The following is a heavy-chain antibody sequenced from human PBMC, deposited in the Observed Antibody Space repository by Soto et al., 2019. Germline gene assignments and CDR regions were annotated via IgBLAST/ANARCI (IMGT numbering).Heavy chain of an antibody. J-gene: IGHJ6*02. CDR1: GFTFSRYW. CDR2: LNNDGSDT. CDR3: VRGTNDWPGMDV. Sequence: DVQLVESGGGSVQPGGSLTLSCAASGFTFSRYWMHWVRQAPGKGLACVSRLNNDGSDTNYADSVKGRFTVSRDNAKRTLYLHMNSLRVEDTAINYCVRGTNDWPGMDVWGQGTTVTVS. V-gene: IGHV3-74*01. D-gene: IGHD2-21*01.